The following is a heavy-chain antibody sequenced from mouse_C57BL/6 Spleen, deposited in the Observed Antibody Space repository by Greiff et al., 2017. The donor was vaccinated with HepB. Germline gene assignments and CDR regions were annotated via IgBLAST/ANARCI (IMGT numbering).Heavy chain of an antibody. CDR3: ASIYDGYPYAMDY. CDR1: GFSLTSYG. D-gene: IGHD2-3*01. Sequence: VKLVESGPGLVQPSQSLSITCTVPGFSLTSYGVHWVRQSPGKGLEWLGVIWSGGSTDYNAAFISRLSISKDNSKSQVFFKMNSLQADDTAIYYCASIYDGYPYAMDYWGQGTSVTVSS. V-gene: IGHV2-2*01. CDR2: IWSGGST. J-gene: IGHJ4*01.